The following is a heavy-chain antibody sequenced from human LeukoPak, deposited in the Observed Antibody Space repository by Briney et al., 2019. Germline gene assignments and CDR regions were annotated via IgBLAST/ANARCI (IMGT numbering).Heavy chain of an antibody. J-gene: IGHJ4*02. V-gene: IGHV3-30-3*01. CDR2: ISYDGSNK. Sequence: PGRSLRLSCAASGFTFSSYAMHWVRQAPGKGLEWVAVISYDGSNKYYADSVKGRFTISRDNSKNTLYLQMNSLRAEDTAVYYCARGPQVVPAVISGYFDYWGQGTLVTVSS. CDR1: GFTFSSYA. D-gene: IGHD2-2*02. CDR3: ARGPQVVPAVISGYFDY.